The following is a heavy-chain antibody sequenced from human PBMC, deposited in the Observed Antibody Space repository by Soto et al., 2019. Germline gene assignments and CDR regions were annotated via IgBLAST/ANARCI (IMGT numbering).Heavy chain of an antibody. CDR3: AKDNIAAAGSSPLYYYYYGMDV. D-gene: IGHD6-13*01. V-gene: IGHV3-30*18. CDR1: GFTFSSYG. J-gene: IGHJ6*02. Sequence: PGGSLRLSCAASGFTFSSYGMHWVRQAPGKGLEWVAVISYDGSNKYYADSVKGRFTISRDNSKNTLYLQMNSLRAEDTAVYYCAKDNIAAAGSSPLYYYYYGMDVWGQGTTVTVSS. CDR2: ISYDGSNK.